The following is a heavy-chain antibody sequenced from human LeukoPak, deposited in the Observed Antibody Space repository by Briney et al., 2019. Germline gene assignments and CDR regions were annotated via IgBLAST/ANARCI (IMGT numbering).Heavy chain of an antibody. J-gene: IGHJ4*02. V-gene: IGHV3-48*01. CDR3: ARDRDGSGSYYGEIDY. D-gene: IGHD3-10*01. CDR1: GFTFSSYS. CDR2: ISRSSSTI. Sequence: GGSLRLSCAASGFTFSSYSMNWVRQAPGKGLEWVSYISRSSSTIYYADSVKGRFTISRDNAKNSLYLQMNSLRAEDTAVYYCARDRDGSGSYYGEIDYWGQGTLVTVSS.